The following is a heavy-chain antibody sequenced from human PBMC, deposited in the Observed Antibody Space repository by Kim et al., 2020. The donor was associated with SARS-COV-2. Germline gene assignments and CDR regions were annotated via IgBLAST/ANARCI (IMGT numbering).Heavy chain of an antibody. CDR3: ARVHDFGDYAAGLTY. Sequence: AQTFQGRITMTRDTSTSTVYMELSSLRSEDTAVYYCARVHDFGDYAAGLTYWGQGTLVTVSS. J-gene: IGHJ4*02. V-gene: IGHV1-46*01. D-gene: IGHD4-17*01.